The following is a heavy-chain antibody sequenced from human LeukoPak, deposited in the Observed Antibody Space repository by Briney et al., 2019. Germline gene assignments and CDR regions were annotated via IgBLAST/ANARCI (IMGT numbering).Heavy chain of an antibody. J-gene: IGHJ1*01. Sequence: GASVKVSCKTSGFTFTKHGISWVRQAPGQGLEWMGWISAYNGDTCYAQKFQGRVTMTTDTSTSTAYMELRSLRSDDTAVYYCARYHDSDFQHWGQGTLVTVSS. D-gene: IGHD3-10*01. CDR3: ARYHDSDFQH. V-gene: IGHV1-18*01. CDR1: GFTFTKHG. CDR2: ISAYNGDT.